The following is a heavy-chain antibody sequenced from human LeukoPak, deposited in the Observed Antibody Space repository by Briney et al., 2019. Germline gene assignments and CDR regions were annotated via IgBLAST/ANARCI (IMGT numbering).Heavy chain of an antibody. CDR3: VRDNLPVGSPENYFDS. Sequence: ASVKVSCKGSGYIFPSYGLAWVRQAPGQGLEWMGWISPYNGETKYAQNFQDRLTLTADTSTSTAYMDLRSLRSDDTAVYYCVRDNLPVGSPENYFDSWGQGTLVTVSS. CDR2: ISPYNGET. D-gene: IGHD1-26*01. CDR1: GYIFPSYG. J-gene: IGHJ4*02. V-gene: IGHV1-18*01.